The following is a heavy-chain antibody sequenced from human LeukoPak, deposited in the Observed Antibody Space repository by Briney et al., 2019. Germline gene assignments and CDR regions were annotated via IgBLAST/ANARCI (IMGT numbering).Heavy chain of an antibody. D-gene: IGHD4-17*01. J-gene: IGHJ4*02. CDR1: GYTFTGYY. V-gene: IGHV1-2*02. CDR3: ARDGYGDYRGYFDY. CDR2: INPNSGGT. Sequence: ASVKVSCKASGYTFTGYYMHWVRQAPGQGLEWMGWINPNSGGTNYAQKFQGRVTMTRDTSISTAYMELSRLRSDDTAVYYCARDGYGDYRGYFDYWGQGTLVTVSS.